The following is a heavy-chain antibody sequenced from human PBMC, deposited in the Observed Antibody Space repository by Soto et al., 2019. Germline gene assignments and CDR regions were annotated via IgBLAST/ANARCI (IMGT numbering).Heavy chain of an antibody. CDR2: IIPIFGTA. D-gene: IGHD1-26*01. CDR3: ARALESGSFRYYFDY. V-gene: IGHV1-69*13. J-gene: IGHJ4*02. CDR1: GGTFSSYA. Sequence: ASVKVSFKASGGTFSSYAISWVRQAPGQGLEWMGGIIPIFGTANYAQKFQGRVTITADESTSTAYMELSSLRSEDTAVYYCARALESGSFRYYFDYWGQGTLVTVSS.